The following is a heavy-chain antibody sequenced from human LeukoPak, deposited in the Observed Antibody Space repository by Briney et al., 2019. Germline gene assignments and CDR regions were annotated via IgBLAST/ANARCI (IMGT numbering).Heavy chain of an antibody. CDR2: IYYSGST. D-gene: IGHD4-23*01. CDR1: GGSISSYY. CDR3: ARAVDYGGNGVRQEYYFDY. Sequence: PSETLSLTCTVSGGSISSYYWSWIRQPPVKGLEWIGYIYYSGSTNYNPSFKSRVTISVDTSKNQFSLKLSSVTAADTAVYYCARAVDYGGNGVRQEYYFDYWGQGTLVTVSS. V-gene: IGHV4-59*01. J-gene: IGHJ4*02.